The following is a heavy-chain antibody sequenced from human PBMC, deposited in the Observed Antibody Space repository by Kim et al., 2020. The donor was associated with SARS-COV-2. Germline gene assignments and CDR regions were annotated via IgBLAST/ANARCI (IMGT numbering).Heavy chain of an antibody. CDR1: GFTFSTYA. Sequence: GGSLRLSCAATGFTFSTYAMSWVRQAPGKGLEWVTAISGSATSTYYADSVKGRFTISRDNSKNTLFLQMNSLRVDDTAFYYCAKHRYYDFWTGPGFDYWGRGTLVTVSS. D-gene: IGHD3-3*01. CDR3: AKHRYYDFWTGPGFDY. CDR2: ISGSATST. J-gene: IGHJ4*02. V-gene: IGHV3-23*01.